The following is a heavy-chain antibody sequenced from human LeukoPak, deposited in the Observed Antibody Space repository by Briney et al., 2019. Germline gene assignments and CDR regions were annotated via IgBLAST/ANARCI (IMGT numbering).Heavy chain of an antibody. CDR2: IYSGGSR. D-gene: IGHD5-12*01. J-gene: IGHJ4*02. V-gene: IGHV3-66*01. CDR1: GFTVSSNY. CDR3: ARSAGLEATIVLGY. Sequence: GGSLRLSCAASGFTVSSNYMSWVRQAPGKGLEWVSLIYSGGSRYYADCVKGRFAISRDNSKNTMYLQMNSLRAEDKAVYYCARSAGLEATIVLGYWGQGTLVTVSS.